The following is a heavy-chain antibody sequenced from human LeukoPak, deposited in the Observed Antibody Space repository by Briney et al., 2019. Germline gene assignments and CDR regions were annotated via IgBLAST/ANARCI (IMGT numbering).Heavy chain of an antibody. CDR2: IYYSGST. CDR3: ARQLGYCSGGSCYSGGGFDY. CDR1: GGSISSSSYY. D-gene: IGHD2-15*01. J-gene: IGHJ4*02. V-gene: IGHV4-39*01. Sequence: SETLSLTCTVSGGSISSSSYYWGWIRQPPGKGLEWIGSIYYSGSTYYNPSLKSRVTISVDTSENQFSLKLSSVTAADTAVYYCARQLGYCSGGSCYSGGGFDYWGQGTLVTVSS.